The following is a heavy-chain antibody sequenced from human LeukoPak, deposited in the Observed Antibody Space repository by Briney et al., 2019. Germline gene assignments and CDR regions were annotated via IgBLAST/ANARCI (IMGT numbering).Heavy chain of an antibody. CDR3: ARGGDYDAFDI. J-gene: IGHJ3*02. Sequence: GGSLRLSCAASGFTFSSYDMHWVRQATGKGLEWVSAIGTAGDTYYPGSMKGRFTISRENAKNSLYLQMNSLRAGDTAVYYCARGGDYDAFDIWGQGTMVTVSS. CDR1: GFTFSSYD. D-gene: IGHD4-17*01. V-gene: IGHV3-13*01. CDR2: IGTAGDT.